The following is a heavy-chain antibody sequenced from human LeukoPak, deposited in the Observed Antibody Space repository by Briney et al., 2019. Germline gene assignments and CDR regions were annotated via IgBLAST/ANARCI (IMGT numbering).Heavy chain of an antibody. J-gene: IGHJ3*02. Sequence: PSETLSLTCAVYGGSFSGYYWSWIRQPPGKGLEWIGEINHSGSTNYNSSLKSRVTISVDTSKNQFSLKLSSVTAADTAVYYCARGVRVVVIGRRKDAFDIWGQGTMVTVSS. CDR1: GGSFSGYY. CDR3: ARGVRVVVIGRRKDAFDI. CDR2: INHSGST. D-gene: IGHD3-22*01. V-gene: IGHV4-34*01.